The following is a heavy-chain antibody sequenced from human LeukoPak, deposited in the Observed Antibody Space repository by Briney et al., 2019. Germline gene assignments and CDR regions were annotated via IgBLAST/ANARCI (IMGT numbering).Heavy chain of an antibody. CDR1: GYSFTGYR. D-gene: IGHD6-19*01. CDR3: ARFGIGSVAGHFDY. Sequence: GESLKISCKGSGYSFTGYRIGWVRQVPGKGLEWMGIIYLPDSDTRYSTSFQGQLTISVDKSTHTVYLQRTSLKASDTAIYYCARFGIGSVAGHFDYWGQGTLLTVSS. CDR2: IYLPDSDT. V-gene: IGHV5-51*01. J-gene: IGHJ4*02.